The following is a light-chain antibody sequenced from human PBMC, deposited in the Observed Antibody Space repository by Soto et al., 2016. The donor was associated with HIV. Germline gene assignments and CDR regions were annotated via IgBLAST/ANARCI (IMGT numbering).Light chain of an antibody. CDR2: GAS. J-gene: IGKJ1*01. CDR3: QQYYSIPPRT. CDR1: QGISSW. Sequence: IQMTQSPSSVSASVGDRVTITCRASQGISSWLAWYQQKPGKAPKLLVYGASRLEIGVPFRFSGSGSGTTYTLTIRSLQPEDFATYYCQQYYSIPPRTFGQGTEGGHQT. V-gene: IGKV1-NL1*01.